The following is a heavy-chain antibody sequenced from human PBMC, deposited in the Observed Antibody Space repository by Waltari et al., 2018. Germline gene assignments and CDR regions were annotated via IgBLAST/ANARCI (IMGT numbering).Heavy chain of an antibody. CDR3: AGGGSSSFYFDY. CDR2: IYYSGST. J-gene: IGHJ4*02. D-gene: IGHD6-6*01. V-gene: IGHV4-59*01. Sequence: QVQLQESGPGLVKPSETLSLTCTVPGGSISSYSWSWIRQPPGKGLEWIGYIYYSGSTNYNPSLKSRVTISVDTSKNQFSLKLSSVTAADTAVYYCAGGGSSSFYFDYWGQGTLVTVSS. CDR1: GGSISSYS.